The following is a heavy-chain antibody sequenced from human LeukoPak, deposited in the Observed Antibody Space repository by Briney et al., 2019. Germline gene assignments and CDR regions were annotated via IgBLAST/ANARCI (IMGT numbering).Heavy chain of an antibody. CDR3: AREEMATSYYFDS. CDR1: GGSIRRNF. D-gene: IGHD5-24*01. V-gene: IGHV4-59*01. Sequence: PSETLSLTCTVSGGSIRRNFWSWIRQPPGKGLEWIGYIFYSGTYNYNPSLKSRVTIAIDTSKNQFSLRLSSVTAADTAVYYCAREEMATSYYFDSWGQGTLVTVSS. CDR2: IFYSGTY. J-gene: IGHJ4*02.